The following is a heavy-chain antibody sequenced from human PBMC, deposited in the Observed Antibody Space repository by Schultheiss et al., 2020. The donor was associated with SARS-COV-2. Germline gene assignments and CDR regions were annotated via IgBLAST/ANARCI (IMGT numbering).Heavy chain of an antibody. CDR3: AKDGSDTAMVMGYYYYYMDV. V-gene: IGHV3-20*04. J-gene: IGHJ6*03. Sequence: GSLRLSCAASGFTFSSYAMHWVRQAPGKGLEWVSGINWNGGSTGYADSVKGRFTISRDNAKNSLYLQMNSLRAEDTAVYYCAKDGSDTAMVMGYYYYYMDVWGKGTTVTVSS. CDR2: INWNGGST. CDR1: GFTFSSYA. D-gene: IGHD5-18*01.